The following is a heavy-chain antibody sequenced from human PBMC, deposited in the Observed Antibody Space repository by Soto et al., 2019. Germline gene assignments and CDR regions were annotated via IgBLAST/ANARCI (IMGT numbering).Heavy chain of an antibody. Sequence: SETLSLTCAVYGGSFSGYYWSWIRQPPGKGLEWIGEINHSGSTNYNPSLKSRVTISVDTSKNQFSLKLSSVTAADTAVYYCARQLNTAVALNWFDPWGQGTLVTVSS. CDR2: INHSGST. CDR1: GGSFSGYY. J-gene: IGHJ5*02. CDR3: ARQLNTAVALNWFDP. D-gene: IGHD6-19*01. V-gene: IGHV4-34*01.